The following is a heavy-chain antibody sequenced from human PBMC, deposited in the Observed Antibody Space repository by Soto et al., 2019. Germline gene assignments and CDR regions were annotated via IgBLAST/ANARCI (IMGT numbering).Heavy chain of an antibody. Sequence: VGSLRLSCEASGFTFTTYWMHWVRQVPGKGLVWVSRINVDGSTTGYVDSVKGRFTISRDNAKNTLYLQMNSLRAEDTAVYYCAKRPYSGGDCYPYFHHGGQGTLVTFPS. CDR1: GFTFTTYW. CDR2: INVDGSTT. D-gene: IGHD2-21*02. V-gene: IGHV3-74*01. J-gene: IGHJ1*01. CDR3: AKRPYSGGDCYPYFHH.